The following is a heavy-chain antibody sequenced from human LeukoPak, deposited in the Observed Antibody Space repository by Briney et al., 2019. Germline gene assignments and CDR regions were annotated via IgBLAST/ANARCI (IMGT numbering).Heavy chain of an antibody. CDR2: ITASGTAM. CDR1: GFTFSSYS. Sequence: GGSLRLSCAASGFTFSSYSMNWVRQAPGKGLEWVSHITASGTAMFYADSVKGRFTISRDNARNSLYLQMNSLRDEDTAVYYCASSGSYRFDYWGQRTLVTVSS. D-gene: IGHD1-26*01. CDR3: ASSGSYRFDY. V-gene: IGHV3-48*02. J-gene: IGHJ4*02.